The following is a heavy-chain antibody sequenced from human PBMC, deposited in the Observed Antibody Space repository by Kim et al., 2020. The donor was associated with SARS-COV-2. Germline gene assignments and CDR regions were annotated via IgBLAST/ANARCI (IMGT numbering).Heavy chain of an antibody. J-gene: IGHJ6*02. CDR3: ARGITMVRGVIPNYYYYYYGMDV. V-gene: IGHV1-69*13. D-gene: IGHD3-10*01. CDR1: GGTFSSYA. Sequence: SVKVSCKASGGTFSSYAISWVRQAPGQGLEWMGGIIPIFGTANYAQKFQGRVTITADESTSTAYMELSSLRSEDTAVYYCARGITMVRGVIPNYYYYYYGMDVWGQGTTVTVSS. CDR2: IIPIFGTA.